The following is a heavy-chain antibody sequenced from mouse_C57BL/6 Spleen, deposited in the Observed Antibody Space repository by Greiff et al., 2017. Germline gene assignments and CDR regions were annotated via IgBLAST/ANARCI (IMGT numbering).Heavy chain of an antibody. Sequence: VQLQQSGAELVRPGASVKLSCTASGFNIKDYYMHWVKQRPEQGLEWIGRIDPEDGDTEYAPKFQGKATMTADPSSNTAYLQLSSLTSEDTAVYYCTTWGTTVLGDYWGQGTTLTVSS. V-gene: IGHV14-1*01. CDR1: GFNIKDYY. CDR3: TTWGTTVLGDY. J-gene: IGHJ2*01. D-gene: IGHD1-1*01. CDR2: IDPEDGDT.